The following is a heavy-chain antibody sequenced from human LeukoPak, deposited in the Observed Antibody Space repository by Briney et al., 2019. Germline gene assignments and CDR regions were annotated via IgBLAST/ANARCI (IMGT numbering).Heavy chain of an antibody. J-gene: IGHJ4*02. CDR1: GGSISSYY. CDR2: IYYSGST. CDR3: ARLPGGSYIDY. D-gene: IGHD1-26*01. Sequence: SETLSLTCTVSGGSISSYYWSWIRQPPGKGLEWIGYIYYSGSTNYNPSLKSRVTISVDTSKNQFSLKLSSVIAADTAVYYCARLPGGSYIDYWGQGTLVTVSS. V-gene: IGHV4-59*01.